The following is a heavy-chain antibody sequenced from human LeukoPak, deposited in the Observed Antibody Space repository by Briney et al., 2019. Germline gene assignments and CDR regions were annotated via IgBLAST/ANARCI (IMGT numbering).Heavy chain of an antibody. CDR2: INHSGST. Sequence: SETLSLTCAVYGGSFSGYYWSWIRQPPGKGLEWIGEINHSGSTNYNPSLKSRVTISVDTSKNQFSLKLSSVTAADTAVYYCEAGPRTGTTSDYWGQGTLVTVSS. J-gene: IGHJ4*02. CDR3: EAGPRTGTTSDY. CDR1: GGSFSGYY. D-gene: IGHD1-1*01. V-gene: IGHV4-34*01.